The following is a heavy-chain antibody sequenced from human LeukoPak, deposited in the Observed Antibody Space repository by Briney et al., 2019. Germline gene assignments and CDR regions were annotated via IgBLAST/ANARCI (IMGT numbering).Heavy chain of an antibody. CDR2: MNPNSGNT. CDR1: GYTFTIYD. D-gene: IGHD3-22*01. CDR3: ARGTGSYYDSSGYYYDPKVYDY. Sequence: ASVNVSCKASGYTFTIYDIYWVRQATGQGLEWMGWMNPNSGNTGYAQKFQGRVTMTRNTSISTAYMELSSLRSEDTAVYYCARGTGSYYDSSGYYYDPKVYDYWGQGTLVTVSS. V-gene: IGHV1-8*01. J-gene: IGHJ4*02.